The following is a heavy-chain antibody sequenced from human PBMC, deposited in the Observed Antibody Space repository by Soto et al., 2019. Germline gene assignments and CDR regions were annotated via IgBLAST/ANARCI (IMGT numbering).Heavy chain of an antibody. CDR2: IYYSGST. V-gene: IGHV4-59*08. J-gene: IGHJ5*02. CDR3: ARQAWFGEGNNWFDP. CDR1: GGSISSYY. Sequence: PSETLSLTCTVSGGSISSYYWSWIRQPPGKGLEWIGYIYYSGSTNYNPSLKSRVTISVDTSKNQFSLKLSSVTAADTAVYYCARQAWFGEGNNWFDPWGQGTLVTVSS. D-gene: IGHD3-10*01.